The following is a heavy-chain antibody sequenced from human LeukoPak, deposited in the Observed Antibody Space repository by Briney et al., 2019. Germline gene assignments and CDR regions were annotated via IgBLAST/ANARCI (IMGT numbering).Heavy chain of an antibody. CDR1: GYTLTELS. V-gene: IGHV1-46*04. CDR3: AREGGSSSWYDY. Sequence: GASVKVSCKVSGYTLTELSMHWVRQAPGQGLEWMGTINPSGGYTSYAQKLQGRVTMTRDTSTSTVYMEMSSLRSEDTALYYCAREGGSSSWYDYWGQGTLVTVSS. CDR2: INPSGGYT. D-gene: IGHD6-13*01. J-gene: IGHJ4*02.